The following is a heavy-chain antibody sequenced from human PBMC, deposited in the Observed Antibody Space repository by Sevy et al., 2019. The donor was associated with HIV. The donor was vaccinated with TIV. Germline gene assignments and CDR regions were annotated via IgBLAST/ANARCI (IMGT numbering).Heavy chain of an antibody. Sequence: GGSLRLSCAPSGFTFSSYSMNWVRQAPGKGLEWVSYISSSSSTIYYADSVKGRFTISRDNAKNSLYLQMNSLRAEDTAVYYCAREPDIVVVPAAPLETNWFDPWGQGTLVTVSS. D-gene: IGHD2-2*01. CDR2: ISSSSSTI. J-gene: IGHJ5*02. CDR3: AREPDIVVVPAAPLETNWFDP. V-gene: IGHV3-48*01. CDR1: GFTFSSYS.